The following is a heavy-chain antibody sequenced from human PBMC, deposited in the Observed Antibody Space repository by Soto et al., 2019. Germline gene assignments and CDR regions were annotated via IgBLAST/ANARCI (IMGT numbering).Heavy chain of an antibody. V-gene: IGHV1-69*01. J-gene: IGHJ5*02. CDR2: IIPIFGTA. Sequence: QVQLVQSGAEVKKPGSSVKVSCKASGGTFSSYAISWVLQAPGQGLEWMGGIIPIFGTANYAQKFQGRVTITADESTSTAYMELRSLSSEDTAVYYRARESCSSTSCYIGNWFDPWGQGTLVTVSA. CDR3: ARESCSSTSCYIGNWFDP. D-gene: IGHD2-2*02. CDR1: GGTFSSYA.